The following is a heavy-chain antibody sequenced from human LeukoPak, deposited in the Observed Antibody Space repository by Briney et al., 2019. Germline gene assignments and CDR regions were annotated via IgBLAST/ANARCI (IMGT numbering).Heavy chain of an antibody. J-gene: IGHJ5*02. CDR1: GGTFNSHI. Sequence: ASVKVSCETSGGTFNSHIFGWVRQAPGQGLEWMGRITSVIGSVKYAQKFQGRMTIFADGSTTTAYMELNSLTSEDTAVYFCTRVNLRGSQYNWFDPWGQGTLVTVSS. CDR2: ITSVIGSV. CDR3: TRVNLRGSQYNWFDP. D-gene: IGHD1-26*01. V-gene: IGHV1-69*08.